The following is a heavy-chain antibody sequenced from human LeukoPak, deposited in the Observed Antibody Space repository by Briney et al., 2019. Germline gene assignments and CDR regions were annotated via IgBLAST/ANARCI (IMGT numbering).Heavy chain of an antibody. CDR3: ARTMTTVTTGSFDY. D-gene: IGHD4-17*01. CDR2: IYHSGST. Sequence: SETLSLTCTVSGYSISSGYYWGWIRQPPGKGLEWIGSIYHSGSTYYNPSLKSRVTISVDTSKNQFSLKLSSVTAADTAVYYCARTMTTVTTGSFDYWGQGTLVTVSS. CDR1: GYSISSGYY. J-gene: IGHJ4*02. V-gene: IGHV4-38-2*02.